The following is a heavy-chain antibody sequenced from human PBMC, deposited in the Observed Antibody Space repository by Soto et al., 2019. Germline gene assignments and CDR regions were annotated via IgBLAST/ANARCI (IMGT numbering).Heavy chain of an antibody. CDR2: MNTNSGNT. V-gene: IGHV1-8*01. J-gene: IGHJ5*02. CDR1: GYTFTSYD. Sequence: QVQLVQSGAEVKKPGASVKVSCKASGYTFTSYDINWVRQATGQGLEWMGWMNTNSGNTGYTQKFQGRVTMTRNTSISTAYMERSSLRAEDTAVYYCARGSYCSSTSCFNDNWFDPWGQGTLVTVSS. D-gene: IGHD2-2*01. CDR3: ARGSYCSSTSCFNDNWFDP.